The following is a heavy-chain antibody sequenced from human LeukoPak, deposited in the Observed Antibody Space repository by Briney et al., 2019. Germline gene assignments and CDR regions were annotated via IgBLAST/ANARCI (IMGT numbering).Heavy chain of an antibody. J-gene: IGHJ4*02. D-gene: IGHD3-16*01. CDR2: ISSSSSYI. CDR3: AIAPGGIASTRLFDY. CDR1: GFTFSSYS. Sequence: SGGSLRLSCAASGFTFSSYSMNWVRQAPGKGLEWVSSISSSSSYIYYADSVKGRFTISRDNAKTSLYLQMNSLRAEDTALYYCAIAPGGIASTRLFDYWGQGTLVTVSS. V-gene: IGHV3-21*04.